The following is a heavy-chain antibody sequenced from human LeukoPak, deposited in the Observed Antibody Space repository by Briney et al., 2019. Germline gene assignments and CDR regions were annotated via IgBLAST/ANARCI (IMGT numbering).Heavy chain of an antibody. Sequence: GGSLRLSCVASGFTLSSYNMKWVRQAPGKGLEWVSSISSSSSYIYYADSVKGRFTISRDNAKNSLYLQMNSLRAEDTAVYYCAREALYSGSYLDYWGQGTLVTVSS. CDR1: GFTLSSYN. CDR2: ISSSSSYI. CDR3: AREALYSGSYLDY. J-gene: IGHJ4*02. D-gene: IGHD1-26*01. V-gene: IGHV3-21*01.